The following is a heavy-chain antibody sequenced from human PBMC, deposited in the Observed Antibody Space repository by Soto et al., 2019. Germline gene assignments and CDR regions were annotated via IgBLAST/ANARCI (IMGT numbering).Heavy chain of an antibody. CDR1: GYTFITYG. J-gene: IGHJ4*02. CDR2: ISDSNSNT. V-gene: IGHV1-18*01. Sequence: QVQLVQSGAEVKNPGASVKVSCQASGYTFITYGITWVRQAPGQGLEWMGWISDSNSNTYYGQKFQGRVTMTTDSFTSTAYMELSSLTSDDPAVYYCARALPYSSSGDSWGRGTLVTVSS. CDR3: ARALPYSSSGDS. D-gene: IGHD6-13*01.